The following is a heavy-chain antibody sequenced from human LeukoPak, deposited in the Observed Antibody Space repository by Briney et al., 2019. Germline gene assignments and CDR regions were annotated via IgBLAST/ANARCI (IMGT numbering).Heavy chain of an antibody. CDR1: GGSMSSYY. J-gene: IGHJ5*02. V-gene: IGHV4-4*07. CDR3: ARAPTFGYWFDP. D-gene: IGHD3-10*02. CDR2: IYTSGST. Sequence: KTSETLSLTCTVSGGSMSSYYWSWIRQPAGKGLEWIGRIYTSGSTNYNPSLKSRVTMSVDTSKNLFSLKLNSVTAADTAVYYCARAPTFGYWFDPWGQGTLVIVSS.